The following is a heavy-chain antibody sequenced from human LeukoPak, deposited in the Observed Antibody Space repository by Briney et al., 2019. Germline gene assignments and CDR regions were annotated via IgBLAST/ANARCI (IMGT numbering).Heavy chain of an antibody. D-gene: IGHD4-17*01. CDR3: ARDLYDYGDYVD. Sequence: GASVKVSCKASGYTFTSYGISWVRQAPGQGLEWMGWISAYNGNTNYAQKLQGRITMTTDTSTSTAYMELRSLRPDDTAVYYCARDLYDYGDYVDWGQGTLVTVSS. CDR1: GYTFTSYG. CDR2: ISAYNGNT. J-gene: IGHJ4*02. V-gene: IGHV1-18*01.